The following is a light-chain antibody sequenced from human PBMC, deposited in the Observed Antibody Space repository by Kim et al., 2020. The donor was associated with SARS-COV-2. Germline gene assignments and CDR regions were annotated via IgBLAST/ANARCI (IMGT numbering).Light chain of an antibody. Sequence: WITISCTGTSSDVGGYNLVSWYQQYPGKAPKLIIYEVSKRPSGVSNRFSGSKSGNTASLTISGLQAEDEADYYCCSCAGTSPFDVFGTGTKVTVL. V-gene: IGLV2-23*02. J-gene: IGLJ1*01. CDR2: EVS. CDR1: SSDVGGYNL. CDR3: CSCAGTSPFDV.